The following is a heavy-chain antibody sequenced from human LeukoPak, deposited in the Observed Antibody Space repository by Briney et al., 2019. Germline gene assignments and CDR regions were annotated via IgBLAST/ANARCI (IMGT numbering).Heavy chain of an antibody. Sequence: SETLSLTCTVSGGSVSTYYWSWIRQPPGKGLEWIGYIYHSGSTKYNPSLKSRVTISVDTSKNQFSLKLSSVTAADTAVYYCARDGYSGNDGLWGQGTLVTVSS. V-gene: IGHV4-59*02. CDR2: IYHSGST. D-gene: IGHD5-12*01. CDR3: ARDGYSGNDGL. CDR1: GGSVSTYY. J-gene: IGHJ4*02.